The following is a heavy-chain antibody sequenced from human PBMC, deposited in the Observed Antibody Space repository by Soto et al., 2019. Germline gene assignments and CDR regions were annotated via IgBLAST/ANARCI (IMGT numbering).Heavy chain of an antibody. CDR2: IYYSRST. J-gene: IGHJ4*02. CDR1: GGSVSSGSYY. D-gene: IGHD3-22*01. V-gene: IGHV4-61*01. CDR3: VRENYYDSLRVFDY. Sequence: SETLSLTCTVSGGSVSSGSYYWSWIRQPPGKGLEWIGYIYYSRSTNYNPSLKSRVTISVDTSKNQFSLKLSSVTAADTAVYYCVRENYYDSLRVFDYWGQGTLVTVSS.